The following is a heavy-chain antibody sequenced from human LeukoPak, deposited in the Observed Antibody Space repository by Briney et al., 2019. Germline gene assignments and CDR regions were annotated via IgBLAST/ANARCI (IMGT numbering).Heavy chain of an antibody. D-gene: IGHD2-15*01. Sequence: SETLSLTCTVSGYSISSGYYWTWIRQPAGKGLEWIGRIYTSGSTNYNPSLKSRVTISVDTSKNQFSLKLSSVTAADTAVYYCARSVEGYCSGTSCYYYYYYMDVWGKGTTVTVSS. V-gene: IGHV4-61*02. CDR1: GYSISSGYY. J-gene: IGHJ6*03. CDR2: IYTSGST. CDR3: ARSVEGYCSGTSCYYYYYYMDV.